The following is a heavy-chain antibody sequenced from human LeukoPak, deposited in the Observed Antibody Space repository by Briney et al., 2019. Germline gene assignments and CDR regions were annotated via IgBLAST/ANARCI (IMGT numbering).Heavy chain of an antibody. Sequence: GGSLRLSCAASGFTFSSYAMSWVRQAPGKGLEWVSAISGSGGSTYYADSVKGRFTISRDNSKNTLYLQMNSLRAEDTAVYYCAKAPPYYYDSSGYIFAFDIWGQGTMVTVSS. CDR2: ISGSGGST. D-gene: IGHD3-22*01. V-gene: IGHV3-23*01. CDR1: GFTFSSYA. CDR3: AKAPPYYYDSSGYIFAFDI. J-gene: IGHJ3*02.